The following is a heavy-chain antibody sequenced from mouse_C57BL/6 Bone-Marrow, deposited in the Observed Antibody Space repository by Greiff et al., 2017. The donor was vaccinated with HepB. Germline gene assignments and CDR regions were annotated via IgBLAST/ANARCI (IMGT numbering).Heavy chain of an antibody. CDR3: ARESLITTVVAEGFAY. Sequence: VQLQQSGPELVKPGASVKISCKASGYSFTGYYMNWVKQSPEKSLEWIGEINPSTGGTTYNQKFKAKATLTVDKSSSTAYMQLKRLTSEDSAVYYCARESLITTVVAEGFAYWGQGTLVTVSA. V-gene: IGHV1-42*01. J-gene: IGHJ3*01. CDR1: GYSFTGYY. D-gene: IGHD1-1*01. CDR2: INPSTGGT.